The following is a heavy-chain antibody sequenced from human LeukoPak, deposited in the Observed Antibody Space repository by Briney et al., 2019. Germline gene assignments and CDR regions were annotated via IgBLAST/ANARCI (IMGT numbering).Heavy chain of an antibody. CDR2: INTNTGNP. J-gene: IGHJ4*02. CDR3: ARDVVVVVPVDIADDY. Sequence: GASVKVSCKVSGDIFTGYYMHWVRQAPGQGLEWMGWINTNTGNPTYAQGFTGRFVFSLDTSVSTAYLQISSLKAEDTAVYYCARDVVVVVPVDIADDYWGQGTLVTVSS. V-gene: IGHV7-4-1*02. D-gene: IGHD2-2*01. CDR1: GDIFTGYY.